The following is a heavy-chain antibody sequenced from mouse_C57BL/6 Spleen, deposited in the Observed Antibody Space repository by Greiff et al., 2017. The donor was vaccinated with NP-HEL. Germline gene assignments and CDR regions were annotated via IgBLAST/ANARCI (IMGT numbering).Heavy chain of an antibody. CDR2: LYPGSGST. CDR3: ARKPDGNPFAY. V-gene: IGHV1-55*01. D-gene: IGHD1-1*01. CDR1: GYTFTSYW. J-gene: IGHJ3*01. Sequence: QVQLQQPGAELVKPGASVKMSCKASGYTFTSYWINWVKQRPGQGLEWIGDLYPGSGSTNYNEKFKSKATLTVDTSSSTAYMQLSSLTFEDSAVYYCARKPDGNPFAYWGQGTLVTVSA.